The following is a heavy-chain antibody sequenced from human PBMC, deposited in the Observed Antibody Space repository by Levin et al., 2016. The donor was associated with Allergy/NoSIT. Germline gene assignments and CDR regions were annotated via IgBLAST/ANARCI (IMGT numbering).Heavy chain of an antibody. D-gene: IGHD1-26*01. CDR2: ISGDGGST. CDR3: AKDPARTRYRGGAFDI. Sequence: GGSLRLSCAASGFTFDDYAMHWVRQAPGKGLEWVSLISGDGGSTYYADSVKGRFTISRDNSKNSLYLQMNSLRTEDTALYYCAKDPARTRYRGGAFDIWGQGTMVTVSS. J-gene: IGHJ3*02. V-gene: IGHV3-43*02. CDR1: GFTFDDYA.